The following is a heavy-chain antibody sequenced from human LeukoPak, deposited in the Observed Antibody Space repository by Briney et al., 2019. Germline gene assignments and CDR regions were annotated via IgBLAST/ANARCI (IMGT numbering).Heavy chain of an antibody. V-gene: IGHV1-2*02. D-gene: IGHD6-19*01. CDR1: GYTFTGYY. CDR2: INLNSGGT. CDR3: ARPLWLGFGGYLDL. Sequence: ASVKVSCKASGYTFTGYYMHWVRQAPGQGLEWMGWINLNSGGTNYAQKVQGRVTMSRDTSISTDYMELSRLRSDDTAVYYCARPLWLGFGGYLDLWGRGTLVTVSS. J-gene: IGHJ2*01.